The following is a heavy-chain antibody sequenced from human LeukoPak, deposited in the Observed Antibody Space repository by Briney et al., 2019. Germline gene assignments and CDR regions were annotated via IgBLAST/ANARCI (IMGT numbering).Heavy chain of an antibody. CDR2: ISSSSSYI. Sequence: GGSLRLSCAASGFTFSSYSMNWVRQAPGKGLEWVSSISSSSSYIYYVETVKGRFTISRDNAKNSLYLQMNSLRAEDTALYHCAGSYGSGLPDAIDIRGQGTMVTVSS. CDR1: GFTFSSYS. D-gene: IGHD3-10*01. V-gene: IGHV3-21*04. CDR3: AGSYGSGLPDAIDI. J-gene: IGHJ3*02.